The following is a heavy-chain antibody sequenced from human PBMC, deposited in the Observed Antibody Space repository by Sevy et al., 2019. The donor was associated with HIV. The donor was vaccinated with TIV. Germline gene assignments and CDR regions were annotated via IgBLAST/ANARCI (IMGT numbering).Heavy chain of an antibody. D-gene: IGHD3-3*01. CDR3: AGVEEGVGYDFWSGYYNWFDP. J-gene: IGHJ5*02. Sequence: GGSLRLSCAASGFTFSDYYMSWIRQAPGKGLEWVSYISSSGSTIYYADSVKGRFTISRDNAKNSLYLQMNSLRAEDAAVYYCAGVEEGVGYDFWSGYYNWFDPWGQGTLVTVSS. V-gene: IGHV3-11*01. CDR1: GFTFSDYY. CDR2: ISSSGSTI.